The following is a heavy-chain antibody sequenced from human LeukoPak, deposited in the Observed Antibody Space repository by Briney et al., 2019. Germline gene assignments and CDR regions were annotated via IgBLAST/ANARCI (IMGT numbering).Heavy chain of an antibody. Sequence: GGSLRLSCAASGLTFSNYPMSWVRQAPGKGLEWVAVISYDGSNKYYADSVKGRFTISRDNSKNTLYLQMNSLRAEDTAVYYCARDINFWSGYYYWGQGTLVTVSS. CDR2: ISYDGSNK. CDR3: ARDINFWSGYYY. J-gene: IGHJ4*02. D-gene: IGHD3-3*01. V-gene: IGHV3-30-3*01. CDR1: GLTFSNYP.